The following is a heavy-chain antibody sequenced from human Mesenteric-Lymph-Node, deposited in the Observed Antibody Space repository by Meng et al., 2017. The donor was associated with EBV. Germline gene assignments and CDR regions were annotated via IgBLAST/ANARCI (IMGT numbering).Heavy chain of an antibody. Sequence: GQLQETGPGLLKPSETLSLTVAVYGDSFIDYFWRRTRQPPGKGLEWSGEINHSGGTNYNPSLESRVTISVDASKNQFSLKLRSVTAADTAVYYCARGGGVLTPLDYWGQGGLVTVSS. CDR2: INHSGGT. V-gene: IGHV4-34*01. CDR3: ARGGGVLTPLDY. J-gene: IGHJ4*02. CDR1: GDSFIDYF. D-gene: IGHD4-23*01.